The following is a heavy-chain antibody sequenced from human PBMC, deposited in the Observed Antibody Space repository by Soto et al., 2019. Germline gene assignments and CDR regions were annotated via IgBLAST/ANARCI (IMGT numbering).Heavy chain of an antibody. D-gene: IGHD6-13*01. V-gene: IGHV4-4*02. CDR3: ARERKLAAAGRWFDP. Sequence: PSETLSLTCAVSGGSISSSNWWSWVRQPPGKGLEWIGEIYHSGSTNYNPSLKSRVTISVDKSKNQFSLKLSSVTAADTAVYYCARERKLAAAGRWFDPWGQGTLVTVSS. CDR2: IYHSGST. CDR1: GGSISSSNW. J-gene: IGHJ5*02.